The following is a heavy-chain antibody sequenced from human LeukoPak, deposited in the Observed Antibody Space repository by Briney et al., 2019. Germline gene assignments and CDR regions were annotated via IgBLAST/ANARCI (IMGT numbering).Heavy chain of an antibody. CDR3: ARERAALRATYYYGMDV. Sequence: SETLSLTCTVSGGSISSGGYYWSWIRQPPGKGLEWIGYIYYSGSTNYNPSLKSRVTISVDTSKNQFSLKLSSVTAADTAVYYCARERAALRATYYYGMDVWGQGTTVTVSS. CDR1: GGSISSGGYY. J-gene: IGHJ6*02. V-gene: IGHV4-61*08. D-gene: IGHD6-13*01. CDR2: IYYSGST.